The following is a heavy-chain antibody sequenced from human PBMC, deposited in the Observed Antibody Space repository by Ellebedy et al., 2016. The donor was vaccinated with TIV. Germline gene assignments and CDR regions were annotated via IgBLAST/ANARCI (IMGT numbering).Heavy chain of an antibody. CDR2: ISSSSTI. CDR1: GFTFSSYS. Sequence: PGGSLRLSCAASGFTFSSYSMNWVRQAPGKGLEWVSYISSSSTIYYADSVKGRFTISRDNAKNSLYLQMNSLRDEDTAVYYCARDQRHDYWGQGTLVTVSS. J-gene: IGHJ4*02. V-gene: IGHV3-48*02. CDR3: ARDQRHDY.